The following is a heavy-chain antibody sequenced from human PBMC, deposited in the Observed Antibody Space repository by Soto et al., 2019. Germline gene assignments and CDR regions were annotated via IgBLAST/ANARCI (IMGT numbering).Heavy chain of an antibody. CDR1: GASFSGYY. D-gene: IGHD6-6*01. CDR2: IHHSGST. V-gene: IGHV4-34*01. J-gene: IGHJ4*02. Sequence: LSXSCSFYGASFSGYYWSWIRQSPGKGLEWIGEIHHSGSTHYNPSLKSRLTFSIDESQSQFYMMLTSVTAADTALYFCARGHSTSGYDSWGQGSLVTVSS. CDR3: ARGHSTSGYDS.